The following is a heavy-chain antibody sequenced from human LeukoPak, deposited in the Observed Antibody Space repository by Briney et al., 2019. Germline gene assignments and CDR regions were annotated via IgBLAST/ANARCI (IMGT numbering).Heavy chain of an antibody. J-gene: IGHJ4*02. Sequence: ASVKVSCKASGYTFTSYGISWVRQAPGQGLEWMGWISAYNGNTNYAQKLQGRVTMTTDTSTSTAYMELRSLRSDDTAVYYCARDRGLSLWFGGDYYFDYWGQGTLVTVSS. CDR1: GYTFTSYG. V-gene: IGHV1-18*01. D-gene: IGHD3-10*01. CDR3: ARDRGLSLWFGGDYYFDY. CDR2: ISAYNGNT.